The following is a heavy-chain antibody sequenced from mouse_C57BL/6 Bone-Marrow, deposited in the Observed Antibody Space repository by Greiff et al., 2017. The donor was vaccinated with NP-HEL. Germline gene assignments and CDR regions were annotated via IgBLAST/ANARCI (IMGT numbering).Heavy chain of an antibody. CDR2: INPNNGGT. D-gene: IGHD2-2*01. J-gene: IGHJ3*01. CDR1: GYTFTDYY. CDR3: ARGIYYGYDWFAY. V-gene: IGHV1-26*01. Sequence: VQLQQSGPELVKPGASVKISCKASGYTFTDYYMNWVKQSHGKSLEWIGDINPNNGGTSYNQKFKGKDTLTVDKSSSTAYMELRSLTSEDSAVYYCARGIYYGYDWFAYWGQGTLVTVSA.